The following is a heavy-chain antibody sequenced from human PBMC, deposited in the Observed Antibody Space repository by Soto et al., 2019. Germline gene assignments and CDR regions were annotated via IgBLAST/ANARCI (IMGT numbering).Heavy chain of an antibody. CDR1: GGSFSCYY. CDR2: INHSGST. Sequence: KPSETLSLTCAVYGGSFSCYYWSWIRQPPGKGLEWIGEINHSGSTNYNPSLKSRVTISVDTSKNQFSLKLSSVTAADTAVYYCARGDGSGSFPFDYWGQGTLVTVSS. J-gene: IGHJ4*02. CDR3: ARGDGSGSFPFDY. D-gene: IGHD3-10*01. V-gene: IGHV4-34*01.